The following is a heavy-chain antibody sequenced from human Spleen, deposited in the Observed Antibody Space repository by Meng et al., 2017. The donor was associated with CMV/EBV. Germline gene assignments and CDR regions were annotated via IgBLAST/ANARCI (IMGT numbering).Heavy chain of an antibody. V-gene: IGHV3-30*02. Sequence: LTFSSYGMHWVRQAPGKGLEWVEFIRYDGSNKYYADSVKGRFTISRDNSKNTLYLQMNSLRAEDTAVYYCAKDDELYYYGSGSYSDYWGQGTLVTVSS. CDR1: LTFSSYG. D-gene: IGHD3-10*01. CDR3: AKDDELYYYGSGSYSDY. J-gene: IGHJ4*02. CDR2: IRYDGSNK.